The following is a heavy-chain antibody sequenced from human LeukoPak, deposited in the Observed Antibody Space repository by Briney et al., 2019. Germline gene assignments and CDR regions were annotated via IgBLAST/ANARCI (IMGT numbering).Heavy chain of an antibody. V-gene: IGHV1-46*01. CDR2: INPSGGST. J-gene: IGHJ5*02. Sequence: ASVKVSCKASGYTFTSYYMHWVRQAPGQGLEWMGIINPSGGSTSYAQKFQGRVTMTRDTSTSTVYMELSSLRSEDTAVYYCARSYCSSTSRYENWFDPWGQGTLVTVSS. CDR3: ARSYCSSTSRYENWFDP. CDR1: GYTFTSYY. D-gene: IGHD2-2*01.